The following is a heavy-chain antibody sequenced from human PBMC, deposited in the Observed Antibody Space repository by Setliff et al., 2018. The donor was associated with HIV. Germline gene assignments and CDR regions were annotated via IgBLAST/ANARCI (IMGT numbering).Heavy chain of an antibody. V-gene: IGHV1-18*01. J-gene: IGHJ4*02. CDR3: VRGVFDY. CDR1: GYTFTTYG. CDR2: ISTYNGNT. Sequence: ASVKVSCKASGYTFTTYGITWVRQAPGQGLEWMGWISTYNGNTNYAQKFQGRVTISRDNAKNSLYLQMNSLRAEDTALYYCVRGVFDYWGQGALVTVSS.